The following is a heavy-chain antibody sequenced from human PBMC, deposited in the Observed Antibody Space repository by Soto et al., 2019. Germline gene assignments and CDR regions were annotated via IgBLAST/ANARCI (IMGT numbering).Heavy chain of an antibody. J-gene: IGHJ6*02. CDR2: INPSGGSP. D-gene: IGHD1-26*01. Sequence: QVQLVQSGAEVKKPGASVKVSCKASGYTFTSHYMHWVRQAPGQGLEWMGIINPSGGSPRYAQKFQGRVTMNRDTSTSTVYMELSSLRSEDTAVYYCARDLGWELPPIYYYYGMDVWGQGTTVTVSS. V-gene: IGHV1-46*01. CDR3: ARDLGWELPPIYYYYGMDV. CDR1: GYTFTSHY.